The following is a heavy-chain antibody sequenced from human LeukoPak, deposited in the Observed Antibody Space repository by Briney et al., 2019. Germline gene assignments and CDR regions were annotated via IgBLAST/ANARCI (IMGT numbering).Heavy chain of an antibody. CDR3: ARGLNAVGALLRFGEYWYFDL. CDR1: VYTFTGYL. J-gene: IGHJ2*01. Sequence: GVSLRASFTPSVYTFTGYLMHWVGPARGPGLAWMGWINPNSAGTHYAQKLQGRVTMTRDTSISTAYMELSRLRSDDTAVYYCARGLNAVGALLRFGEYWYFDLWGRSTLVTVSS. D-gene: IGHD3-10*01. CDR2: INPNSAGT. V-gene: IGHV1-2*02.